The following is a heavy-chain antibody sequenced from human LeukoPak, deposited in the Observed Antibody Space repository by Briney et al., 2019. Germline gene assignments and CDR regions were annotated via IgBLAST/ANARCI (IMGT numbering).Heavy chain of an antibody. CDR1: GFTFSSYS. J-gene: IGHJ3*02. V-gene: IGHV3-48*02. Sequence: KPGGSLRLSCAASGFTFSSYSTNWVRQAPGKGLEWVSYISSISVIYYADSVKGRFTISRDNAKNPLYLQMNSLRDEDTAVYYCARDQYSGHWYYALDIWGQGTMVTVSS. CDR3: ARDQYSGHWYYALDI. D-gene: IGHD6-19*01. CDR2: ISSISVI.